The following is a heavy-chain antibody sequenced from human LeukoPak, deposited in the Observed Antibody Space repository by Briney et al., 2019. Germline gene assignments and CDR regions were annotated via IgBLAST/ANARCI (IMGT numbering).Heavy chain of an antibody. CDR1: GGSFSGYY. CDR3: ATRGGPVVPAAIWPHWFDP. J-gene: IGHJ5*02. Sequence: PSETLSLTCAVYGGSFSGYYWSWIRQPPGKGLEWIGEINHSGSINYNPSLKSRVTISVDTSKNQFSLKLSSVTAADTAVYYCATRGGPVVPAAIWPHWFDPWGQGTLVTVSS. CDR2: INHSGSI. D-gene: IGHD2-2*01. V-gene: IGHV4-34*01.